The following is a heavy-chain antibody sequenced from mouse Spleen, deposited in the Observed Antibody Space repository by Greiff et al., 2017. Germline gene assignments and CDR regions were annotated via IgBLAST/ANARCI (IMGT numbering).Heavy chain of an antibody. CDR3: ARTMYGHYYAMDY. CDR1: GYSFTGYY. Sequence: VQLQQSGPELVKPFSSVTISCKASGYSFTGYYMNWVKQSPEKSLEWIGEINPSTGGTTYNQKFKAKATLTVDKSSSTAYMQLKSLTSEDSAVYYCARTMYGHYYAMDYWGQGTSVTVSS. CDR2: INPSTGGT. J-gene: IGHJ4*01. V-gene: IGHV1-42*01. D-gene: IGHD2-10*02.